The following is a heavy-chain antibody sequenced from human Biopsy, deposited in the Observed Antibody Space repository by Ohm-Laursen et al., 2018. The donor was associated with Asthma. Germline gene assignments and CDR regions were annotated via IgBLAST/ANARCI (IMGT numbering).Heavy chain of an antibody. J-gene: IGHJ4*02. CDR3: ARCQVGYSSGWSLLLKKIYYSGMDF. CDR1: GGTFSNFA. CDR2: IMTVFGTT. D-gene: IGHD6-19*01. Sequence: GSSVKVSCKAPGGTFSNFAISWVRQAPGQGLEWLGGIMTVFGTTDYAQKFQGRVTITADESTSTAYMEVTSLRSEDTAIYYCARCQVGYSSGWSLLLKKIYYSGMDFWGQGTLVTVSS. V-gene: IGHV1-69*01.